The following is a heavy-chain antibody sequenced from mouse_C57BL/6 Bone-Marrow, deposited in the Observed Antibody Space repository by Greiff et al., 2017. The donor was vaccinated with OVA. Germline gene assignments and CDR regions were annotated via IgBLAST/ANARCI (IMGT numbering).Heavy chain of an antibody. CDR3: ARYDGSAWFAY. D-gene: IGHD2-3*01. CDR2: IYPGGGYT. CDR1: GYTFTNYW. V-gene: IGHV1-63*01. Sequence: VQLQQSGAELVRPGTSVKMSCKASGYTFTNYWIGWAKQRPGHGLEWIGDIYPGGGYTNYNEKFKGKATLTADKSSSTAYMQCSSLTSEDSAIYYCARYDGSAWFAYWGQGTLVTVSA. J-gene: IGHJ3*01.